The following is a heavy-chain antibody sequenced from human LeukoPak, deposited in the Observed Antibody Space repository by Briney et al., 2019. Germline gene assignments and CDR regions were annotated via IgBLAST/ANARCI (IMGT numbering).Heavy chain of an antibody. CDR3: AKLGSSVVYYDILTGDFDY. D-gene: IGHD3-9*01. Sequence: GGSLRLSCAASGFTFSSYAMSWVRQAPGKGLEWVSDISGSGGSTYYADSVKGRFTISRDNSKNTLYLQMNSLRAEDTAVYYCAKLGSSVVYYDILTGDFDYWGQGTLVTVSS. CDR2: ISGSGGST. CDR1: GFTFSSYA. J-gene: IGHJ4*02. V-gene: IGHV3-23*01.